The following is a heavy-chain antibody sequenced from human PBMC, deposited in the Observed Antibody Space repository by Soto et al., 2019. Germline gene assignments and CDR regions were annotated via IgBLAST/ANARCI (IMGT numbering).Heavy chain of an antibody. V-gene: IGHV1-2*04. D-gene: IGHD2-15*01. CDR1: GYTFTGYY. CDR2: INPNSGCT. Sequence: ASVKVSCKASGYTFTGYYMHWVRQAPGQGLEWMGLINPNSGCTNYAQKCQGWVTMTRDTSISTAYMERSRLRSDDTAVYYCARDDRRQGYCSGGSCYLVLSPWGQGTLVTVSS. J-gene: IGHJ5*02. CDR3: ARDDRRQGYCSGGSCYLVLSP.